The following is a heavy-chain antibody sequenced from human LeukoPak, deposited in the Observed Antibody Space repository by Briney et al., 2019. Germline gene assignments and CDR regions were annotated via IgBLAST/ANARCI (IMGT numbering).Heavy chain of an antibody. D-gene: IGHD3-16*01. J-gene: IGHJ6*02. CDR3: ARLRGGSTDPYYFYYGMDV. CDR1: GYSFTSYW. V-gene: IGHV5-51*01. CDR2: NYPGDSDT. Sequence: HGESLKISCKGSGYSFTSYWIGWVRQMPGKGLEWMGVNYPGDSDTRYSPSFQGQVTISADKSISTAYLRWSSLKASDTAMYYCARLRGGSTDPYYFYYGMDVWGQGTTVTVSS.